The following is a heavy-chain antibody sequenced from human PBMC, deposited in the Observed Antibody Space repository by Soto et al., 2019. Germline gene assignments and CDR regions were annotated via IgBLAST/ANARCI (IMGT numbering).Heavy chain of an antibody. V-gene: IGHV4-31*03. J-gene: IGHJ4*02. CDR3: ARADSSGYYPYYFDY. D-gene: IGHD3-22*01. CDR2: IYYSGST. CDR1: GSSISSGGYY. Sequence: PSETLSLTCTVSGSSISSGGYYWSWIRQHPGKGLEWIGYIYYSGSTYYNPSLKSRVTISVDTSKNQFSLKLSSVTAADTAVYYCARADSSGYYPYYFDYWGQGTLVTV.